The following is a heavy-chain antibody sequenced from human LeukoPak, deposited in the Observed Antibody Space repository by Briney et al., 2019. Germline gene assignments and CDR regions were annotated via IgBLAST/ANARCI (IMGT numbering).Heavy chain of an antibody. CDR3: ARDREQWLVWWFDP. CDR2: INAGNGNT. D-gene: IGHD6-19*01. J-gene: IGHJ5*02. CDR1: GYTFTSYA. V-gene: IGHV1-3*01. Sequence: ASVEVSCKASGYTFTSYAMHWVRQAPGQRLEWMGWINAGNGNTKYSQKFQGRVTITRDTSASTAYMELSSLRSEDTAVYYCARDREQWLVWWFDPWGQGTLVTVSS.